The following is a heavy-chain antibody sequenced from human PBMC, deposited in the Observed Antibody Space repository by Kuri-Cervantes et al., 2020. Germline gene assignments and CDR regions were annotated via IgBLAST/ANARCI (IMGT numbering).Heavy chain of an antibody. Sequence: GESLKISCTASGFILSSYAMTWVRQAPGKGLEWVSTISRSGGTKYYADSVKGRFTISRDNSKNTLYLQMNSLRAEDTTVYYCARDLEDYYYGMDVWGQGTTVTVSS. V-gene: IGHV3-23*01. CDR1: GFILSSYA. CDR2: ISRSGGTK. D-gene: IGHD1-1*01. CDR3: ARDLEDYYYGMDV. J-gene: IGHJ6*02.